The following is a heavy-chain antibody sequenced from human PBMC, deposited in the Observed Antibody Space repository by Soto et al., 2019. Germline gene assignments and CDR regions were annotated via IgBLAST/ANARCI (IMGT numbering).Heavy chain of an antibody. V-gene: IGHV3-48*01. Sequence: EVQLVESGGGLVQPGGSLRLSCAASGFTFSSYSMNWVRHAPGKGLEWVSYISSSSSTIYYADSVKGRFTISRDNAKNSLYLQMNRLRAEDTAVYYCARDPREIAADGHDAFDIWGQGTMVTVSS. CDR2: ISSSSSTI. J-gene: IGHJ3*02. CDR3: ARDPREIAADGHDAFDI. CDR1: GFTFSSYS. D-gene: IGHD2-21*01.